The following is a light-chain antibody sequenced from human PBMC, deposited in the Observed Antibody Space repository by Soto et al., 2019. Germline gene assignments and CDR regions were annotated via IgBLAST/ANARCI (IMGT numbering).Light chain of an antibody. CDR2: GAS. CDR1: QSVSSGY. Sequence: IVFTQIPGTLSLSPGDGATLSCRSSQSVSSGYFACYQQKPGQAHRLLIYGASRRAGGIPDKFNGSGSGTDFTLTISILEPEDFAMYYCQQYGSSPRTFGQGTKVDIK. J-gene: IGKJ1*01. CDR3: QQYGSSPRT. V-gene: IGKV3-20*01.